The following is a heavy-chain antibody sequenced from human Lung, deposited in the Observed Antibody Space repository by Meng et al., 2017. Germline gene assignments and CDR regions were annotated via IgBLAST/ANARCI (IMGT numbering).Heavy chain of an antibody. CDR1: GYTFTNYA. J-gene: IGHJ4*02. V-gene: IGHV1-3*01. CDR2: INAGSENT. Sequence: QVHLVQSGAEVKKPGASVKVSCKASGYTFTNYAMHWVRQAPGQGLEWMGWINAGSENTEYSQKFQGRVTLTRDTSATTAYMELSRLTSDDTAVYYCASYCRGTSCATYWGQGSLVTVSS. D-gene: IGHD2-15*01. CDR3: ASYCRGTSCATY.